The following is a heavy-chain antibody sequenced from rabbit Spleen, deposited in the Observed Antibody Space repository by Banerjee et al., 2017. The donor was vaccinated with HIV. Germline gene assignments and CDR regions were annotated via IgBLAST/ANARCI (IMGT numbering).Heavy chain of an antibody. V-gene: IGHV1S7*01. CDR2: TEPIFGTT. D-gene: IGHD4-1*01. CDR1: GFDFNNYY. CDR3: ARGYYFYHFGRSTHTTYFNL. Sequence: QSLEESGGGLVQPGESLTLSCKASGFDFNNYYMTWVRQAPGKGLEWIGLTEPIFGTTYYANWVNGRFTISSHNAQNTLYLQLKSLTAADTATYFCARGYYFYHFGRSTHTTYFNLWGPGTLVTVS. J-gene: IGHJ4*01.